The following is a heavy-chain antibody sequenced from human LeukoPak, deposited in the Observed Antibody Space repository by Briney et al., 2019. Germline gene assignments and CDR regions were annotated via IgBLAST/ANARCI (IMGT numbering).Heavy chain of an antibody. CDR3: GRNSSGWFFDY. Sequence: PSETLSLTCDVSGDSISSGYYWGWIRQPPGKGLEWIGSIYHSGSTTYNPSLKSRVTLSADTSKNQFSLKVRSVTVADTAIYYCGRNSSGWFFDYWGQGTLVTVSS. D-gene: IGHD6-19*01. V-gene: IGHV4-38-2*01. CDR1: GDSISSGYY. CDR2: IYHSGST. J-gene: IGHJ4*02.